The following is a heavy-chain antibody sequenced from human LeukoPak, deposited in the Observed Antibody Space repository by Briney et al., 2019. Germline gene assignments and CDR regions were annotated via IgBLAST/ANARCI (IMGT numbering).Heavy chain of an antibody. J-gene: IGHJ4*02. CDR3: AVGATLSNGFDY. CDR1: GYTFSDYY. CDR2: ISAYNGNT. D-gene: IGHD1-26*01. Sequence: ASVKVSCEASGYTFSDYYLHWVRQAPGQGLEWLGWISAYNGNTNYAQKLQGRVTMTTDTSTSTAYMELRSLRSDDTAVYYCAVGATLSNGFDYWGQGTLVTVSS. V-gene: IGHV1-18*01.